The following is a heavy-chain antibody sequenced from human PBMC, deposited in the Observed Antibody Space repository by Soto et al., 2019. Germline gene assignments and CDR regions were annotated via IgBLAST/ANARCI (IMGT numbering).Heavy chain of an antibody. CDR2: IYSGGST. V-gene: IGHV3-66*01. Sequence: GGSLRLSCAASGFTVSSNYMSWVRQAPGKGLEWVSVIYSGGSTYYADSVKGRFTISRDNSKNTLYLQMNSLRAEDTAVYYCARGHYDILTGYYSPLDCWGQGTLVTVSS. CDR3: ARGHYDILTGYYSPLDC. J-gene: IGHJ4*02. D-gene: IGHD3-9*01. CDR1: GFTVSSNY.